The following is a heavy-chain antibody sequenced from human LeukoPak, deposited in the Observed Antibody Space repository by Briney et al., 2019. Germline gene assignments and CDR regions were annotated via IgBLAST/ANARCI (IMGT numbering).Heavy chain of an antibody. Sequence: PGGSLRLSCAASGFTFSSYAMSWVRQAPGKGLEWVSAISGSGGSTYYADSVKGRFTISRDNSKNTLYLQMNSLRAEDTAVYYCAKYIPGRWLQWRYYYYSMDVWGKGTTVTISS. J-gene: IGHJ6*03. CDR1: GFTFSSYA. CDR2: ISGSGGST. V-gene: IGHV3-23*01. CDR3: AKYIPGRWLQWRYYYYSMDV. D-gene: IGHD5-24*01.